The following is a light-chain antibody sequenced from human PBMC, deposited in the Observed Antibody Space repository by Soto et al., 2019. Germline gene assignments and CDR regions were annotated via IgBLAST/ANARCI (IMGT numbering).Light chain of an antibody. Sequence: DIQMTQSPYSLSASLGDRVTVTCRASQGIRNDLGWYQQKPGKAPKLLIYAASRLHSGVPSRFSGSGSGTDFTLTISSLQPEDFATYYCQQSYSTPGDFGGGTKVDIK. V-gene: IGKV1-39*01. CDR3: QQSYSTPGD. J-gene: IGKJ4*01. CDR2: AAS. CDR1: QGIRND.